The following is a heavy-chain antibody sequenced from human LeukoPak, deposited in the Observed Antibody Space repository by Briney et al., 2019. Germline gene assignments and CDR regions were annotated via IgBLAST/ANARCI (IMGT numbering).Heavy chain of an antibody. CDR2: INSSSSTV. CDR3: ARGVKVRGVNYYAMAV. CDR1: GFTFSTYS. D-gene: IGHD3-10*01. Sequence: GGSLRLSCAASGFTFSTYSMNWVREAPGKGLEWVSYINSSSSTVFYADSVKGRFTISRDDAKNSLYLQMNSLRAEDTAVYYCARGVKVRGVNYYAMAVWGQGTTVTVPS. V-gene: IGHV3-48*04. J-gene: IGHJ6*02.